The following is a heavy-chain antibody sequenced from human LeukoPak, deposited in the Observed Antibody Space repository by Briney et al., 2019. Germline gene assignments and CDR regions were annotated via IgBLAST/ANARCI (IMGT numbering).Heavy chain of an antibody. CDR2: MNPNSGNT. CDR3: ARALIPAAGTHTP. CDR1: GYTFTSYD. V-gene: IGHV1-8*01. Sequence: GASVKVSCKASGYTFTSYDINWVRQATGQGLEWMGWMNPNSGNTGYAQKFQGRVTMTRNTSISTAYMELSSLRSEDTAVYYCARALIPAAGTHTPWGQGTLVTVSS. D-gene: IGHD6-13*01. J-gene: IGHJ5*02.